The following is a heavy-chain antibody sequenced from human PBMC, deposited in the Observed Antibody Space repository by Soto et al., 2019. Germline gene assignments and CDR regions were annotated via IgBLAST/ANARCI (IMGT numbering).Heavy chain of an antibody. V-gene: IGHV3-23*04. CDR3: ASLKIYCCGETCYSGYHDY. J-gene: IGHJ4*02. D-gene: IGHD2-15*01. CDR1: GFVFRTNA. CDR2: SRGSGDNT. Sequence: DEQLVESGGDLVQPGGSLRLSCAASGFVFRTNAMSWGRQRPGQGLEWVSASRGSGDNTDYADSVKGRFSISRDNSKNTLFLQMNSLRAEDTAMYYCASLKIYCCGETCYSGYHDYWGQGTLVTVSS.